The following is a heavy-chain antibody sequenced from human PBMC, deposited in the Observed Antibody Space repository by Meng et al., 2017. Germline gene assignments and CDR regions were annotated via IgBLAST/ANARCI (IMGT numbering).Heavy chain of an antibody. D-gene: IGHD2-15*01. CDR3: AKGYSSGRLDNWFDP. Sequence: GESLTISCAASGFTFSSYAMSWVRQAPGKGLEWVSAISGSGGSTYYADSVKGRFTISRDNSKNTLYLQMNSLRAEDTAVYYCAKGYSSGRLDNWFDPWGQGTLVTVSS. CDR1: GFTFSSYA. CDR2: ISGSGGST. V-gene: IGHV3-23*01. J-gene: IGHJ5*02.